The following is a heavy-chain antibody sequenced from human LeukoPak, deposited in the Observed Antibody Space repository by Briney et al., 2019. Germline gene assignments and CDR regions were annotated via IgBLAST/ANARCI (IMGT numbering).Heavy chain of an antibody. CDR3: ARVITIFGVVIRYFDY. D-gene: IGHD3-3*01. V-gene: IGHV4-61*02. J-gene: IGHJ4*02. CDR2: IYTSGST. Sequence: SETLSLTCTVSGGSINSGSYYWSWIRQPAGKGLEWIGCIYTSGSTHYNPSLKSRVTISIDTSKNQFSLKLSSVTAADTAVYYCARVITIFGVVIRYFDYWGQGTLVTVSS. CDR1: GGSINSGSYY.